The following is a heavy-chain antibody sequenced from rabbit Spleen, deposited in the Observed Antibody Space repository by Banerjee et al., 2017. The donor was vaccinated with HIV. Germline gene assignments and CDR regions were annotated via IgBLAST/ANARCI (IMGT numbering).Heavy chain of an antibody. CDR3: ARDTSSSFSSYGMDL. CDR1: GVSFSISSY. Sequence: QEQLEESGGDLVKPEGSLTIACTASGVSFSISSYMCWVRQAPGKGLEWIACIDSGRSGFTYYATWPKGRFTISKTSSTTVTLQMTRLTAADTANYFCARDTSSSFSSYGMDLLGQGTLVTV. J-gene: IGHJ6*01. CDR2: IDSGRSGFT. D-gene: IGHD1-1*01. V-gene: IGHV1S45*01.